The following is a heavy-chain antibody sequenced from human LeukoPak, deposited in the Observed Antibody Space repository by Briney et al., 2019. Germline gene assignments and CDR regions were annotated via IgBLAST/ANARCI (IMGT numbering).Heavy chain of an antibody. CDR3: ARIYCSSTSCYNSLVLDY. D-gene: IGHD2-2*02. CDR2: ISAYDGYT. Sequence: ASVKISCKASGYIFTKYGFTWVRQAPGQGLEWMGWISAYDGYTNHAQKFQGRVTMTTDSSTNTAYMELRSLRSDDTAVYYCARIYCSSTSCYNSLVLDYWGQGTLVTVSS. CDR1: GYIFTKYG. J-gene: IGHJ4*02. V-gene: IGHV1-18*01.